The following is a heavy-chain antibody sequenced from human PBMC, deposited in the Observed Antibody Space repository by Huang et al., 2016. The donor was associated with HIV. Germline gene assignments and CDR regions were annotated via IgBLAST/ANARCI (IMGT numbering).Heavy chain of an antibody. D-gene: IGHD6-19*01. CDR3: ARVGGVAAGTFGTFDI. J-gene: IGHJ3*02. CDR1: GFTFSSYS. Sequence: EVQLVESGGGLVKPGGSLRLSCAASGFTFSSYSMNWVRQAPGKGLEWVSSISSSSSNIYYEDSVKGRFTISRDNAKNSLYLQMNSLRAEDTAVYYCARVGGVAAGTFGTFDIWGQGTMVTVSS. V-gene: IGHV3-21*01. CDR2: ISSSSSNI.